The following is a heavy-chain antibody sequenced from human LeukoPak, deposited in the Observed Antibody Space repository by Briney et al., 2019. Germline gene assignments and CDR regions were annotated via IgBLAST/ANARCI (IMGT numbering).Heavy chain of an antibody. CDR3: ASFKTRGVRRLYYFDY. D-gene: IGHD3-10*01. J-gene: IGHJ4*02. CDR2: IYYSGST. V-gene: IGHV4-39*01. Sequence: SETLSLTCAVSGASISSSNWWSWARQPPGKGLEWIGSIYYSGSTYYNPSLKSRVTISVDTSKNQFPLKLSSVTAADTAVYYCASFKTRGVRRLYYFDYWGQGTLVTVSS. CDR1: GASISSSNW.